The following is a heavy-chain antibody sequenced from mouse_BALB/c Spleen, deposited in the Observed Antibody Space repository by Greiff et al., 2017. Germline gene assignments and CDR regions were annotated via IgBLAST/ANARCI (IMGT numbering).Heavy chain of an antibody. D-gene: IGHD2-4*01. Sequence: VQLQQSGAELVRPGTSVKVSCKASGYAFTNYLIEWVKQRPGQGLEWIGVINPGSGGTNYNEKFKGKATLTADKSSSTAYMQLSSLTSDDSAVYFCARDDYDPRHAMDYWGQGTSVTVSA. CDR3: ARDDYDPRHAMDY. J-gene: IGHJ4*01. V-gene: IGHV1-54*01. CDR2: INPGSGGT. CDR1: GYAFTNYL.